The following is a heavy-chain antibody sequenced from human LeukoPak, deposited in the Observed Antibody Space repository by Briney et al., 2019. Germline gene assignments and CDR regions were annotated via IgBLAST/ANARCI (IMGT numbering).Heavy chain of an antibody. Sequence: ASVKVSCKASGYTFTGYYMHWVRQAPGQGLEWMGWINPNSGGTNYAQKFQGRVTMTRDTSISTAYMELSRLRSDDTAVYYCARTIIAVAGNNWFDPRGQGTLVTVSS. CDR1: GYTFTGYY. CDR3: ARTIIAVAGNNWFDP. CDR2: INPNSGGT. D-gene: IGHD6-19*01. V-gene: IGHV1-2*02. J-gene: IGHJ5*02.